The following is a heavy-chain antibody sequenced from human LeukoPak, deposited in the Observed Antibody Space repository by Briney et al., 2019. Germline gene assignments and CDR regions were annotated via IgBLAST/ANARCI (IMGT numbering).Heavy chain of an antibody. D-gene: IGHD3-9*01. V-gene: IGHV3-23*01. Sequence: GGSLRLSCAASGFTFSSYGMSWVRQAPGKGLEWVSAISGSGGSTYYADSVKGRFTISRDNSKNTLYLQMNSLRAEDTAVYYCAKDGEYDILTGYYSPQPFDYWGQGTLVTVSS. CDR2: ISGSGGST. CDR3: AKDGEYDILTGYYSPQPFDY. CDR1: GFTFSSYG. J-gene: IGHJ4*02.